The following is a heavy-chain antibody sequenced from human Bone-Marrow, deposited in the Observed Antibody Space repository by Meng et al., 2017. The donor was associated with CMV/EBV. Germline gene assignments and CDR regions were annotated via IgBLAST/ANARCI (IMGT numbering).Heavy chain of an antibody. CDR1: GFTFSSYA. CDR3: AREDTRYCSGGSCYSSPNS. D-gene: IGHD2-15*01. Sequence: GESLKISCAASGFTFSSYAMHWVRQAPGKGLEWVAVVSHDGSKKFYADSVKGRFTISRDNSKNTLYLQMNSLRAEDTAVYYCAREDTRYCSGGSCYSSPNSWGQGTLVTVSS. CDR2: VSHDGSKK. J-gene: IGHJ4*02. V-gene: IGHV3-30-3*01.